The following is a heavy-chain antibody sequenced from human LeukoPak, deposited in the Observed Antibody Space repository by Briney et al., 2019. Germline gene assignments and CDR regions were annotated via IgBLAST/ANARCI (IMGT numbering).Heavy chain of an antibody. CDR2: IYYSGST. V-gene: IGHV4-59*01. Sequence: SSETLSLTCTVSGGSISSYYWSWIRQPPGKGLEWMGYIYYSGSTNYNPSLKSRVTISVDTSKNQFSLKLSSVTAADTAVYYCARSSGGYSYGTGTFDYWGQGTLVTVSS. D-gene: IGHD5-18*01. CDR1: GGSISSYY. CDR3: ARSSGGYSYGTGTFDY. J-gene: IGHJ4*02.